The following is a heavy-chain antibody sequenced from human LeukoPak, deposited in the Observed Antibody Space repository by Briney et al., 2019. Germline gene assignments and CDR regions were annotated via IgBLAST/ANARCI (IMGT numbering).Heavy chain of an antibody. D-gene: IGHD1-26*01. CDR1: GFTFSDYY. V-gene: IGHV3-11*05. CDR2: ISSSSSYT. J-gene: IGHJ4*02. CDR3: ARAVIVGATRGHLDY. Sequence: GGSLRPSCAASGFTFSDYYMSWIRQAPGKGLEWVSYISSSSSYTNYADSVKGRFTISRDNAKSSLYLQMNSLRAEDTAVYYCARAVIVGATRGHLDYWGQGTLVTVSS.